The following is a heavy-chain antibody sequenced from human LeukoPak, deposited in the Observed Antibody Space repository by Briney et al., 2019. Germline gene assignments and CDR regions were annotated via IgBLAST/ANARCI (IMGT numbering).Heavy chain of an antibody. CDR2: IYYSGST. CDR3: ARVTGTRPYYFDY. J-gene: IGHJ4*02. CDR1: GDSTSSDRYY. V-gene: IGHV4-39*01. D-gene: IGHD1-1*01. Sequence: SETLSLTCTISGDSTSSDRYYGGWVRQPPGKGLEWIGNIYYSGSTYYNPSLKSRVTMSVDTSKNQFFLKLNSVTAADTAVYYCARVTGTRPYYFDYWGQGILVTVSS.